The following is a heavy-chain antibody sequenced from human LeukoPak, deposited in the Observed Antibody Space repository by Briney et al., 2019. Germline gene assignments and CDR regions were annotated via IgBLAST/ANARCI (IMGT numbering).Heavy chain of an antibody. CDR2: INTDGSSP. V-gene: IGHV3-74*01. J-gene: IGHJ3*02. D-gene: IGHD3-10*01. Sequence: PGGSLRLSCAASGFAFNTYWMRWVRQAPGKGLVWVSRINTDGSSPSYADSVEGRFTISRDNAKNTLYLQMNSLRAEDTAVYYCARITFSSSPGHPFDIWGQGTMVTVSS. CDR1: GFAFNTYW. CDR3: ARITFSSSPGHPFDI.